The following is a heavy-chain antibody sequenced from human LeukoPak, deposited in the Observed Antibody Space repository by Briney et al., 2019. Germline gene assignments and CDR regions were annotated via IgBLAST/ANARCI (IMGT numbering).Heavy chain of an antibody. V-gene: IGHV5-51*01. J-gene: IGHJ4*02. CDR1: GYSFTSYW. D-gene: IGHD6-13*01. CDR2: IYPGDSDT. CDR3: ARRPASSSRVAYFDY. Sequence: GESLKISCKGSGYSFTSYWIGWVRQMPGKGLEWMGIIYPGDSDTRYSPSFQGQVTISADKSISTAYLQWSSLKASDTAMYYCARRPASSSRVAYFDYWGQGTLVTVSS.